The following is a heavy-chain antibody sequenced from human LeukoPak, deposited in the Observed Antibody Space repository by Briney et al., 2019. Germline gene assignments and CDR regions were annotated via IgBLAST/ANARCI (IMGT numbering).Heavy chain of an antibody. CDR2: IIPMFGVA. CDR1: GGTFSNYA. V-gene: IGHV1-69*10. Sequence: ASVKVSCKASGGTFSNYAISWVRQAPGQGLEWMGGIIPMFGVANYAQKFQGRVTITADKSTSIAYMELSSLRSEVTAVYYCARDSPTNYYDAGWGQGTLVTVSS. CDR3: ARDSPTNYYDAG. J-gene: IGHJ4*02. D-gene: IGHD3-22*01.